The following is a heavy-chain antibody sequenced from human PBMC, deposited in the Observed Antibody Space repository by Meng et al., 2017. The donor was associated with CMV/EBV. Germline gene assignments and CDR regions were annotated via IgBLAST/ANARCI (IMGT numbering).Heavy chain of an antibody. V-gene: IGHV1-69*12. CDR3: ARRGSYYGSGSYYNWFDP. CDR1: GGTFSSYA. D-gene: IGHD3-10*01. CDR2: IIPIFGTA. Sequence: QVQLVQSGAEVKKPGSSGKVSCKASGGTFSSYAISWVRQAPGQGLEWMGGIIPIFGTANYAQKFQGRVTITADESTSTAYMELSSLRSEDTAVYYCARRGSYYGSGSYYNWFDPWGQGTLVTVSS. J-gene: IGHJ5*02.